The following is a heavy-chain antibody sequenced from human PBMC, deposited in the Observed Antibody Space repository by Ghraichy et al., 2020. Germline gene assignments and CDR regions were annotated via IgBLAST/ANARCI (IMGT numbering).Heavy chain of an antibody. D-gene: IGHD4-17*01. J-gene: IGHJ6*02. Sequence: SVKVSCKASGGTFSSYAISWVRQAPGQGLEWMGGIIPIFGTANYAQKFQGRVTITADESMSTAYMELSSLRSEDTAVYYCAVDPTVTSYYYGMDVWGQGTTVTVSS. CDR2: IIPIFGTA. V-gene: IGHV1-69*13. CDR1: GGTFSSYA. CDR3: AVDPTVTSYYYGMDV.